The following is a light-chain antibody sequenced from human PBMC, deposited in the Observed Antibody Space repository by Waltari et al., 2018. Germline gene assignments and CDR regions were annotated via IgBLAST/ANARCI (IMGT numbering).Light chain of an antibody. Sequence: DIPLTQSPSSLSASVGDRATITCRASQSISSYLNWYQQKPAKAPKLLVYDASSLRRGVTSRFSGSGSGTDVTLTIISPQPGDLATYYWEQRYSTPLTVCPGTKVEIK. CDR1: QSISSY. CDR2: DAS. J-gene: IGKJ1*01. CDR3: EQRYSTPLT. V-gene: IGKV1-39*01.